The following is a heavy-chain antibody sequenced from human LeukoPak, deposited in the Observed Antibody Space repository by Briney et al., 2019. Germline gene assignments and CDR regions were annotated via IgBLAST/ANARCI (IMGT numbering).Heavy chain of an antibody. D-gene: IGHD5-12*01. CDR2: ISWNSGSI. Sequence: GGSLRLSCAASGFTFDDYAMHWVRQAPGKGLEWVSDISWNSGSIGYADSVKGRFTISRGNAKNSPYLQMNSLRAEDTALYYCAKVHSGYDFNWYFDLWGRGTLVTVSS. V-gene: IGHV3-9*01. J-gene: IGHJ2*01. CDR3: AKVHSGYDFNWYFDL. CDR1: GFTFDDYA.